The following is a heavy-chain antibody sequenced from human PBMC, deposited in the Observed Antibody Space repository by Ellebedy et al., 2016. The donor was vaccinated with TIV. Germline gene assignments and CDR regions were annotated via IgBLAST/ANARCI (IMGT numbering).Heavy chain of an antibody. D-gene: IGHD3-3*01. Sequence: GSLRLSCTVSGGSISSSSYYWGWIRQPPGKGLEWIGSIYYSGSTYYNPSLKSRVTISVDTSKNQFSLKLRSVTATDTAVYYCARQSYYDFWSGYYRGDNDAFDIWGQGTMVTVSS. J-gene: IGHJ3*02. CDR2: IYYSGST. CDR1: GGSISSSSYY. CDR3: ARQSYYDFWSGYYRGDNDAFDI. V-gene: IGHV4-39*01.